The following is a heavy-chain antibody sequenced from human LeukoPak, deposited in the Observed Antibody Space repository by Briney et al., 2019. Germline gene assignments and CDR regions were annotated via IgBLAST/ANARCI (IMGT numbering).Heavy chain of an antibody. J-gene: IGHJ3*02. CDR1: GGSISSYY. CDR3: ASTVTTVDDAFDI. Sequence: KPSETLSLTCTVSGGSISSYYWSWIRQPPGKGLEWIGYIYYSGSTYYNPSLKSRVTISVDRSKNQFSLKLSSVTAADTAVYYCASTVTTVDDAFDIWGQGTMVTVSS. D-gene: IGHD4-17*01. V-gene: IGHV4-59*12. CDR2: IYYSGST.